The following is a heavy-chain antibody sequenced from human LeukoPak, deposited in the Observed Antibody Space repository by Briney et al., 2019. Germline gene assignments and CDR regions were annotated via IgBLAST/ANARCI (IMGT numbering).Heavy chain of an antibody. J-gene: IGHJ5*02. Sequence: GGSLSLSCAASGFTFDDYGMSWVRHAPGKGLEWVSGINWNGGSTGYADSVKGRFTISRDNAKNSLYLQMNSLRAEDTALYYCARETAVAGGYWFDPWGQGTLVTVSS. D-gene: IGHD6-19*01. CDR2: INWNGGST. V-gene: IGHV3-20*04. CDR3: ARETAVAGGYWFDP. CDR1: GFTFDDYG.